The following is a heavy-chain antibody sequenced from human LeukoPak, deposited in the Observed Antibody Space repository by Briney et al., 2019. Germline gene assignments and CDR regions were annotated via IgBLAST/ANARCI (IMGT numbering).Heavy chain of an antibody. D-gene: IGHD2-2*01. CDR2: LYYGGNT. V-gene: IGHV4-39*02. CDR3: SRGMAVPAAYY. CDR1: GGSISSTTYY. J-gene: IGHJ4*02. Sequence: SETRSLTCTVSGGSISSTTYYWGWIRQPPGTGLEWIGSLYYGGNTYYNPSLKSRVTISVDTSKNHFSLELSSVTAADTAVYYCSRGMAVPAAYYWGQGTLVTVSS.